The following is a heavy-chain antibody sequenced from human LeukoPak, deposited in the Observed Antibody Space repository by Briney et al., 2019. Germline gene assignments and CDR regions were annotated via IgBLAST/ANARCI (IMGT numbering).Heavy chain of an antibody. V-gene: IGHV4-59*01. J-gene: IGHJ5*02. CDR1: GGSISSYY. Sequence: SETLSLTCTVSGGSISSYYWSWIRQPPGKGLEWIGYIYYSGSTNYNPSLKSRVTISVDTSKNQFSLKLSSVTAADTAVYYCAREGRYYYDSSGNGNWFDPRGQGTLVTVSS. CDR3: AREGRYYYDSSGNGNWFDP. CDR2: IYYSGST. D-gene: IGHD3-22*01.